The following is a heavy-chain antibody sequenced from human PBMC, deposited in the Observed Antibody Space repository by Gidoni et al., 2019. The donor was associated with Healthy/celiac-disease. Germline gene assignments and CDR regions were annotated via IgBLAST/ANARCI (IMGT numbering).Heavy chain of an antibody. Sequence: QVQLQQWGAGLLKPSETLSLTCAVYGGSFRGYYWSWLRQPPGKGLEWIGEINHSGSTNHNPSLKSRVTISVDTSKNQFSLKLSSVTAADTAVYYCARSSRGVVAAHYYYGMDVWGQGTTVTVSS. V-gene: IGHV4-34*01. CDR2: INHSGST. CDR3: ARSSRGVVAAHYYYGMDV. CDR1: GGSFRGYY. J-gene: IGHJ6*02. D-gene: IGHD2-15*01.